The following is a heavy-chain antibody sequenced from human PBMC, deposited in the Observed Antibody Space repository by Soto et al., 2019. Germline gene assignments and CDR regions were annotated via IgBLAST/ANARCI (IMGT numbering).Heavy chain of an antibody. CDR1: GYSFATSG. D-gene: IGHD3-22*01. CDR3: ARAGQYYDSSGYAD. Sequence: QVKLVQSGTEVKKPGASMKVSCKASGYSFATSGISWVRQAPGQGLEWMGWISAYNGNTNYDQKLQDRIIMTTDTSTSTAYLELRSLRSDDTAVYYCARAGQYYDSSGYADWGQGTLLTVSS. J-gene: IGHJ4*02. V-gene: IGHV1-18*01. CDR2: ISAYNGNT.